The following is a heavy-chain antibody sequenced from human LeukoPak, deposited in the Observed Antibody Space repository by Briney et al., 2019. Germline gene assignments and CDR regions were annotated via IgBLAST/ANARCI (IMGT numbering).Heavy chain of an antibody. J-gene: IGHJ4*02. D-gene: IGHD2-15*01. Sequence: GTLRLSCEGSEFSFSSYWMSWIRQPPGKGLEWIGEINHSGSTNYNPSLKSRVTISVDTSKNQFSLKLSSVTAADTAVYYCARARRYCSGGSCPFDYWGQGTLVTVSS. CDR2: INHSGST. CDR1: EFSFSSYW. V-gene: IGHV4-34*01. CDR3: ARARRYCSGGSCPFDY.